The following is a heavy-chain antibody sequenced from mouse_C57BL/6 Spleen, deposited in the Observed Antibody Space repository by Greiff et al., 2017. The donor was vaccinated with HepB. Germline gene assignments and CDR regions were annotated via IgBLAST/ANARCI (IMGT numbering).Heavy chain of an antibody. CDR2: ISDGGSYT. CDR3: ARNYGSSFYYFDY. J-gene: IGHJ2*01. V-gene: IGHV5-4*01. D-gene: IGHD1-1*01. Sequence: EVHLVESGGGLVKPGGSLKLSCAASGFTFSSYAMSWVRQTPEKRLEWVATISDGGSYTYYPDNVKGRFTISRDNAKNNLYLQMSHLKSEDTAMYYCARNYGSSFYYFDYWGQGTTLTVSS. CDR1: GFTFSSYA.